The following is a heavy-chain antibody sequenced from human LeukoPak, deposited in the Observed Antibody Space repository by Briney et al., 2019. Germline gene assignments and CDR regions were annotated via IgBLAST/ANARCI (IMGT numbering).Heavy chain of an antibody. J-gene: IGHJ4*02. CDR2: ISGNDGNT. V-gene: IGHV3-23*01. D-gene: IGHD6-13*01. CDR3: VKDRRTILAAFGVFNS. CDR1: GFTFSSYA. Sequence: PGGSLRLSCAASGFTFSSYAMSWVRQAPGKGLEWVSVISGNDGNTYYADSVKGRFSISRDNSKNTLSLQMNSLRAEDTAVYYCVKDRRTILAAFGVFNSWGPGTLVTVSS.